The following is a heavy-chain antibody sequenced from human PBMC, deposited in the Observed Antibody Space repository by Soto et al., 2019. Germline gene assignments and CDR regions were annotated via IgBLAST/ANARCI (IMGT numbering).Heavy chain of an antibody. D-gene: IGHD4-17*01. CDR2: INPNSGGT. CDR1: GYTFTGYY. CDR3: ARDYPVHDYGDPKTYYYGMDV. V-gene: IGHV1-2*04. Sequence: GASVKVSCKASGYTFTGYYMHWVRQAPGQGLEWMGWINPNSGGTNYAQKFQGWVTMTRDTSISTAYMELSRLRSDDTAVYYCARDYPVHDYGDPKTYYYGMDVWGQGTTVTVSS. J-gene: IGHJ6*02.